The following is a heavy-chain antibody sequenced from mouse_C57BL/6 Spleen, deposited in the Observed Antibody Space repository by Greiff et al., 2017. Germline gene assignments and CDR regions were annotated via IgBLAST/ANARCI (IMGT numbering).Heavy chain of an antibody. CDR3: ARGMVTTRAMDY. CDR1: GYTFTSYW. V-gene: IGHV1-55*01. CDR2: IYPGSGST. D-gene: IGHD2-2*01. J-gene: IGHJ4*01. Sequence: VQLQQPGAELVKPGASVKMSCTASGYTFTSYWITWVKQRPGQGLEWIGDIYPGSGSTNYNEKFKSKATLTVDTSSSTAYMQLSSLTSEDAAVYYCARGMVTTRAMDYWGQGTSVTVSS.